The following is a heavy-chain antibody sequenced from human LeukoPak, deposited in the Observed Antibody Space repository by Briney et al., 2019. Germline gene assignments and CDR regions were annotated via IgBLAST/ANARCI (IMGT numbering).Heavy chain of an antibody. CDR3: ARDSPDGYTFGHYYYLDV. J-gene: IGHJ6*03. CDR1: GGSLSRFY. CDR2: IHSGGTT. D-gene: IGHD5-18*01. V-gene: IGHV4-4*07. Sequence: SETLSLTCTVSGGSLSRFYWAWNRQPAGRGLEWIGRIHSGGTTNYNPSLESRLTFSLDTSQNQFSLKLNSVTAADTAVYYCARDSPDGYTFGHYYYLDVWGKGTTVTVSS.